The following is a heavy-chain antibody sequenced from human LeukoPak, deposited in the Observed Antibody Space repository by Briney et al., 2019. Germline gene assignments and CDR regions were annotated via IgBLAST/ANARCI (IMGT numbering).Heavy chain of an antibody. CDR3: AKDGGGPVAYCGGDCYSRRGFDY. CDR1: GFTFSSYA. D-gene: IGHD2-21*02. V-gene: IGHV3-23*01. CDR2: ISGSGGST. J-gene: IGHJ4*02. Sequence: PGGSLRLSCAASGFTFSSYAMSWVRQAPGKGLEWVSAISGSGGSTYYADSVKGRFTISRDNSKNTLYLQMNSLRAEDTAVYYCAKDGGGPVAYCGGDCYSRRGFDYWGQGTLVTVSS.